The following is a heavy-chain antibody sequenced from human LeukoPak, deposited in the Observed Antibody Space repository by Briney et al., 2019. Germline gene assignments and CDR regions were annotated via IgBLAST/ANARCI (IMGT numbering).Heavy chain of an antibody. CDR2: PYWDDDK. CDR1: GFSPRTSGVG. CDR3: AHRPHYYDSSGYPNWFDP. D-gene: IGHD3-22*01. V-gene: IGHV2-5*02. Sequence: SGPTLLHPTQTLTLTCTFSGFSPRTSGVGVGWIRQPPGKALEWLALPYWDDDKRYNPSLKSRLTITKDTSKNQVVLIMTNMDPVDTATYYCAHRPHYYDSSGYPNWFDPWGQGTLVTVSS. J-gene: IGHJ5*02.